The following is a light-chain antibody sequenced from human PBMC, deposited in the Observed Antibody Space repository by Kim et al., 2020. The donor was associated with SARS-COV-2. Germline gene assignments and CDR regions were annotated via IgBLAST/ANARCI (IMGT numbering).Light chain of an antibody. Sequence: PGERATLASRASKSVSSDYLAWDQQKPGQAPRLLIYGASHRVTGTPDRFSGSGSGTDFTFTSTRLESEDFVVYYCQQYGSSLYTFGQGTKLEI. V-gene: IGKV3-20*01. CDR3: QQYGSSLYT. CDR1: KSVSSDY. J-gene: IGKJ2*01. CDR2: GAS.